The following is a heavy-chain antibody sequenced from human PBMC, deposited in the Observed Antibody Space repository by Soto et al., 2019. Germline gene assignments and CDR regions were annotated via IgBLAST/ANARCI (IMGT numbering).Heavy chain of an antibody. V-gene: IGHV1-2*04. J-gene: IGHJ6*02. D-gene: IGHD3-10*01. CDR3: ARARRYGSGSYYYYGIAV. Sequence: ASVKVSCKASGYTFTGYYMHWVRQAPGQGLEWMGWINPNSGGTNYAQKFQGWVTMTRDTSISTAYMELSRLRSDDTAVYYCARARRYGSGSYYYYGIAVWGQGTTVPVSS. CDR2: INPNSGGT. CDR1: GYTFTGYY.